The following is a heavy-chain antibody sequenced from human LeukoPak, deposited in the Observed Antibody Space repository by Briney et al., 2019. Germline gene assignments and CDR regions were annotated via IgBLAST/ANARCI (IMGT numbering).Heavy chain of an antibody. CDR1: GYTFTSYG. V-gene: IGHV1-18*01. J-gene: IGHJ5*02. CDR2: ISAYNGNT. D-gene: IGHD3-10*01. CDR3: ARDHDTYYGPLYNWFDP. Sequence: ASVKVSCKASGYTFTSYGISWVRQAPGQGLEWMGWISAYNGNTNYAQKLQGRVTMTTDTSTSTAYMELRSLRSDDTAVYYCARDHDTYYGPLYNWFDPWGQGTLVTVSS.